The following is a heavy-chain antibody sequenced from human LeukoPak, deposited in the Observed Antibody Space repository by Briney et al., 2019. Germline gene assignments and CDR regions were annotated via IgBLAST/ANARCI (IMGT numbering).Heavy chain of an antibody. CDR1: GRTFSSYA. J-gene: IGHJ4*02. D-gene: IGHD3-22*01. CDR2: IIPIFGTA. Sequence: GASVKVSCKASGRTFSSYAISWVRQAPGQGLEWMGGIIPIFGTANYAQKFQGRVTITADESTSTAYMELSSLRSEDTAVYYCARGGYYDSTGYYDNQRSNFDYWGQGTLVTVSS. CDR3: ARGGYYDSTGYYDNQRSNFDY. V-gene: IGHV1-69*13.